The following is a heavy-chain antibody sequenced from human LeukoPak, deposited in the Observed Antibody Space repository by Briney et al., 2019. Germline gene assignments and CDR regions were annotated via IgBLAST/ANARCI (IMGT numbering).Heavy chain of an antibody. CDR3: ATSFRRITMVRGVIYGLGY. D-gene: IGHD3-10*01. V-gene: IGHV1-24*01. J-gene: IGHJ1*01. CDR2: FDPEDGET. Sequence: ASVKVSCKVSGYTLTELSMHWVRQAPGKGLEWMGGFDPEDGETIYAQKFQGRVTMTEDTSTDTAYMELSSLRSEDTAVYYCATSFRRITMVRGVIYGLGYCGQATPVTASS. CDR1: GYTLTELS.